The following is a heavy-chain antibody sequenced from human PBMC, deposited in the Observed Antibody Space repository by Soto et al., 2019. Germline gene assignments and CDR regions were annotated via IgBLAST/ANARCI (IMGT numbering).Heavy chain of an antibody. CDR3: ARVGPWVPYYYDSSPYTFENWFDP. D-gene: IGHD3-22*01. Sequence: SETLSLTCAVSGGSITSANWWTWVRQPPGGGLEWIGEISHSGITNYKASLKSRVTMSVDKTKNDVSLKLTSVTAADTAVYYCARVGPWVPYYYDSSPYTFENWFDPWGQGTLVTV. V-gene: IGHV4-4*02. CDR2: ISHSGIT. J-gene: IGHJ5*02. CDR1: GGSITSANW.